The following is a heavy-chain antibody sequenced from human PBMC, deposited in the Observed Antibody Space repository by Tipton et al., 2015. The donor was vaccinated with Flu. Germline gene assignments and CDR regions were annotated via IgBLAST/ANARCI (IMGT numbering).Heavy chain of an antibody. Sequence: QVQLVQSGAEVKKPGASVRVSCRASGYTFSNHDINWIRQAAGQGLEWMGWMSPNSGNTGYAQKFQGRVTMTRDTSARTAYMELTSLTSEDTAIYFCATSPPDSPAIDQWGQGTLVTVSP. CDR2: MSPNSGNT. V-gene: IGHV1-8*01. J-gene: IGHJ5*02. CDR1: GYTFSNHD. CDR3: ATSPPDSPAIDQ.